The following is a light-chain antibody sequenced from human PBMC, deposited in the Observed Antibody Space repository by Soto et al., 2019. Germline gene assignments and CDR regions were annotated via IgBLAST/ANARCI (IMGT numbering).Light chain of an antibody. Sequence: QSALTQPASVSGSPGQSITMSCAGTSADIGAFNYVSWYQHHPDKVPKLLIYDVSNRPSGVSTRFSASKSANTASLTISGLQADYEADYYCSSYSTTSALVFGGGTQLTVL. J-gene: IGLJ7*01. CDR1: SADIGAFNY. CDR2: DVS. CDR3: SSYSTTSALV. V-gene: IGLV2-14*01.